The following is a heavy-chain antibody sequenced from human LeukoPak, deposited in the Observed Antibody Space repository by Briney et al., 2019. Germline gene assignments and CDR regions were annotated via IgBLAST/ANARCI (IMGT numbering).Heavy chain of an antibody. CDR3: ARTDIAAAGTGIPFGENWFDP. CDR1: GYTFTSYA. CDR2: INAGNGNT. V-gene: IGHV1-3*01. D-gene: IGHD6-13*01. Sequence: GASVKVSCKASGYTFTSYAMHWVRQAPGQRLEWMGWINAGNGNTKYSQKFQGRVTITADESTSTAYMELSSLRSEDTAVYYCARTDIAAAGTGIPFGENWFDPWGQGTLVTVSS. J-gene: IGHJ5*02.